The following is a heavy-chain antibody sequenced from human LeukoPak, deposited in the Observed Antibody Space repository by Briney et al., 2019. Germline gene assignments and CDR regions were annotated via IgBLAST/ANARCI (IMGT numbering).Heavy chain of an antibody. D-gene: IGHD4-23*01. Sequence: SETLSLTCTVSGGSISSSSYYWGWIRQPPGKGLEWIGSIYYSGSTYYNPSLKSRVTRSVDTSKTQFSLKLSSVTAADTAVYYCARVYGGQVDYWGQGTLVTVSS. CDR3: ARVYGGQVDY. CDR2: IYYSGST. V-gene: IGHV4-39*07. J-gene: IGHJ4*02. CDR1: GGSISSSSYY.